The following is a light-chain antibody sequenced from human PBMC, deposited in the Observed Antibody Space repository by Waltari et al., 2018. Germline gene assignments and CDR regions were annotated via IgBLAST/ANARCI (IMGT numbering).Light chain of an antibody. J-gene: IGKJ4*01. V-gene: IGKV1-5*01. CDR2: DAL. Sequence: DIEMTQSPSTLSASVGDRVTITCRASQSISSWLAWYQQKPGKAPKLLIYDALSLASGVPSRFSGSGSGAEFTLTIMSLQPDDFATYYCLQYNTYSPLTFGGGTKVEI. CDR1: QSISSW. CDR3: LQYNTYSPLT.